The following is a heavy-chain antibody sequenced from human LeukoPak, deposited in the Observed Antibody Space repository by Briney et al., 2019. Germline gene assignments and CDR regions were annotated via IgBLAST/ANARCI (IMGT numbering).Heavy chain of an antibody. CDR2: INAGNGNT. D-gene: IGHD3-10*01. J-gene: IGHJ3*02. CDR1: GYTFTSYA. V-gene: IGHV1-3*01. CDR3: ARAGDFDAFDI. Sequence: ASVKVSCKASGYTFTSYAMHWVRQAPGQRLEWMGWINAGNGNTKYSQKFQGRVTITRDASASTAYMELSSLRSEDTAVYYCARAGDFDAFDIWGQGTMVTVSS.